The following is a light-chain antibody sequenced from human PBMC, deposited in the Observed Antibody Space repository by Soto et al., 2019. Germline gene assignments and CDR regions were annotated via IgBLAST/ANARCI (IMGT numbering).Light chain of an antibody. CDR2: EVN. Sequence: ALTQPASVSGSPGQSITISCTGTSSDVGGYNYVSWYQQHPGKAPKLMIYEVNNRPSGVSNRFSGSKSGNTASLAISGLQAEDEADYYCTSYTDSRTYVFGTGTKVTVL. J-gene: IGLJ1*01. V-gene: IGLV2-14*01. CDR3: TSYTDSRTYV. CDR1: SSDVGGYNY.